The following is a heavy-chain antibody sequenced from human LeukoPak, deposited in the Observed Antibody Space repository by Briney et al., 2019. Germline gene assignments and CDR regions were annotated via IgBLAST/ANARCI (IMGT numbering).Heavy chain of an antibody. CDR2: FDNSGGS. D-gene: IGHD3/OR15-3a*01. Sequence: SETLSLTCNVSGDSIRGFYWAWIRQPPGKGLEWIGYFDNSGGSNYNPALESRVIISVDTSKNQFSLKLRSLTAADTAVYYCARWNYDIWTGHRYFDYWGQGTLVIVSS. CDR1: GDSIRGFY. V-gene: IGHV4-59*01. J-gene: IGHJ4*02. CDR3: ARWNYDIWTGHRYFDY.